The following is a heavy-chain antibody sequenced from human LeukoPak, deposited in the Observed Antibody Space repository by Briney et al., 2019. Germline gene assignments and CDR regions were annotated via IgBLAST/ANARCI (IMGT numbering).Heavy chain of an antibody. D-gene: IGHD3-16*01. Sequence: SQTLSLTGTVSGGSISSGGYYWSWIRQHPGKGLEWIGYIYYSGSTYYNPSLKSRVTISVDTSKNQFSLKLSSVTAADTAVYYCARDSGEGWYAFGYFDYWGQGTLVTVPS. V-gene: IGHV4-31*03. CDR3: ARDSGEGWYAFGYFDY. CDR2: IYYSGST. CDR1: GGSISSGGYY. J-gene: IGHJ4*02.